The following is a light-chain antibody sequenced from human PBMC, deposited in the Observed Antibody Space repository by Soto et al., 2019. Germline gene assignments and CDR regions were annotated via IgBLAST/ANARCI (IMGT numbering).Light chain of an antibody. CDR3: QQYNNWPPLT. CDR1: QSVSSNY. V-gene: IGKV3-20*01. Sequence: EIVLTQSPGTLSLSPGERATLSCRASQSVSSNYLAWYQQKPGQAPRLLIYGASSRATGTPDRFSGSGSETDFTLTISSLQSEDFAIYYCQQYNNWPPLTFGGGTKVDIK. CDR2: GAS. J-gene: IGKJ4*01.